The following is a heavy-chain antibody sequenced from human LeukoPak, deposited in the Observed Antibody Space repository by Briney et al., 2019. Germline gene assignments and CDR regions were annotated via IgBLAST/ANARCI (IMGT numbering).Heavy chain of an antibody. Sequence: GASVKVSCKASGYTFSSYGFSWVRQAPGQGLEWMGWISTYNGNTNYAQKLQGRVSMTTDTSTSTAYMELRSLRSDDTAVYYCARDRCSSTSCYLLAPLGTSPDAFDIWGLGTMVTVSS. V-gene: IGHV1-18*01. D-gene: IGHD2-2*01. CDR2: ISTYNGNT. CDR1: GYTFSSYG. J-gene: IGHJ3*02. CDR3: ARDRCSSTSCYLLAPLGTSPDAFDI.